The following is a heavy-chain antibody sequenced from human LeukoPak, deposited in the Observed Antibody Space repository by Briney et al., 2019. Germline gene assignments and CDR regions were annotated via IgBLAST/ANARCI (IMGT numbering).Heavy chain of an antibody. V-gene: IGHV3-33*01. CDR1: GFTFRSYG. D-gene: IGHD6-13*01. CDR3: ARGSSSWYYFDY. J-gene: IGHJ4*02. CDR2: IWYEGSDK. Sequence: GGSLRLSCAASGFTFRSYGMHWVRQAPDSGLEWVAVIWYEGSDKHYADSVKGRFTISRDNSKNTLYLQLNSLRAEDTAVYYCARGSSSWYYFDYWGQGTLVTVYS.